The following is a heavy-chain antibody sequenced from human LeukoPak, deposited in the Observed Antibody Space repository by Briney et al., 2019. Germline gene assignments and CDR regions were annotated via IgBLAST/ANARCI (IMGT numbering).Heavy chain of an antibody. CDR3: ARGTWATLYYYYMDV. CDR1: GFTFSSYW. V-gene: IGHV3-74*01. CDR2: INSDGSST. Sequence: GGSLRLSCAASGFTFSSYWMHWVRQAPGKGLVWVSRINSDGSSTSYADSVKGRFTNSRDNAKNTLYLQMNSLRAEDTAVYYCARGTWATLYYYYMDVWGKGTTVTISS. D-gene: IGHD5-24*01. J-gene: IGHJ6*03.